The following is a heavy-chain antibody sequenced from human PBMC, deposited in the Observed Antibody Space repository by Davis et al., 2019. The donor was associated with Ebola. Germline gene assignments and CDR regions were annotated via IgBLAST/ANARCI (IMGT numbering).Heavy chain of an antibody. D-gene: IGHD4-11*01. CDR3: ARFTTVTRVFGYYYYYMDV. CDR1: GASFSGYY. J-gene: IGHJ6*03. Sequence: SETLSLTCAVYGASFSGYYWSWIRQLPGKGLEWIGEINHSGSTNYNPSLKSRVTISVDTSKNQFSLKLSSVTAADTAVYYCARFTTVTRVFGYYYYYMDVWGKGTTVTVSS. CDR2: INHSGST. V-gene: IGHV4-34*01.